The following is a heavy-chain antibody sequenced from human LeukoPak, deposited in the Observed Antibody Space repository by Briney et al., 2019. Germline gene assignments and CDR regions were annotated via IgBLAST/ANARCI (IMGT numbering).Heavy chain of an antibody. D-gene: IGHD3-9*01. Sequence: GGSLRLSCAASGFTFINYAMNWVRQAPGKGLEWVSGINGSGDSTYYADSVKGRFTISRDNSKNTLYLQMNSLRDEDTAVYYCAKIPYSDILTAYYPYWGQGTLVTVSS. CDR2: INGSGDST. CDR3: AKIPYSDILTAYYPY. CDR1: GFTFINYA. J-gene: IGHJ4*02. V-gene: IGHV3-23*01.